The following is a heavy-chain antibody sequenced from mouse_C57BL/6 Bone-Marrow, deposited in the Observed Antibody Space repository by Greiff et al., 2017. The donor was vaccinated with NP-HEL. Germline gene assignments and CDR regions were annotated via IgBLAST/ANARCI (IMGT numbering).Heavy chain of an antibody. V-gene: IGHV14-4*01. Sequence: EVQLQESGADLVRPGASVNLSCAASGFNIKDDYMPWVKQRPERALEWIGWIDPENGDTENASKFQGKATITADTSSNTAYLQLSSLTSEDTAVYYCTTITTVVATRFDYWGQGTTLTVSS. CDR2: IDPENGDT. CDR1: GFNIKDDY. D-gene: IGHD1-1*01. J-gene: IGHJ2*01. CDR3: TTITTVVATRFDY.